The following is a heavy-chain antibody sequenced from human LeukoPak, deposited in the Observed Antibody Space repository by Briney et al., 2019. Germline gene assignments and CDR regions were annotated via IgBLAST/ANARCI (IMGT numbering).Heavy chain of an antibody. V-gene: IGHV3-23*01. CDR2: ISGSGGST. D-gene: IGHD3-22*01. CDR1: GFTFSSYA. CDR3: AKVPYDSSGYYYFDY. J-gene: IGHJ4*02. Sequence: GGSLRLSCAASGFTFSSYAMSWVRQAPGKGLEWVSAISGSGGSTYYADSVKGRFTISRDNSKNTLYLQMNSLRAEDTAVYYCAKVPYDSSGYYYFDYWGQGTLVTVSS.